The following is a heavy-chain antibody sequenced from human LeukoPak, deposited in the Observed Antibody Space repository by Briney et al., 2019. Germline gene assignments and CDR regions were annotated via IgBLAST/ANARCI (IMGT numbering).Heavy chain of an antibody. D-gene: IGHD1-26*01. CDR2: IYHSGST. CDR1: GGSISSGGYS. J-gene: IGHJ6*03. V-gene: IGHV4-30-2*01. CDR3: ARSYNQVGATASYYYYYMDV. Sequence: SETLSLTCAVSGGSISSGGYSWSWIRQPPGKGLEWIGYIYHSGSTYYNPSLKSRVTMSVDTSKNQFSLKLSSVTAADTAVYYCARSYNQVGATASYYYYYMDVWGKGTTVTVSS.